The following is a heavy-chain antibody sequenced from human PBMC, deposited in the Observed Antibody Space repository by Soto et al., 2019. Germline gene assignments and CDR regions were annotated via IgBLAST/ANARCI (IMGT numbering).Heavy chain of an antibody. Sequence: SETLSLTCTVSGSSTNSSGYYWGWIRQPPGKGLEWIGSMFYGVSTYYNPSLKSRVTVSVDTSKNQFSLNLRSVTAADTAVYYCARLPSRHLVDYWGQGTLVTVSS. CDR3: ARLPSRHLVDY. V-gene: IGHV4-39*01. D-gene: IGHD3-3*02. J-gene: IGHJ4*02. CDR2: MFYGVST. CDR1: GSSTNSSGYY.